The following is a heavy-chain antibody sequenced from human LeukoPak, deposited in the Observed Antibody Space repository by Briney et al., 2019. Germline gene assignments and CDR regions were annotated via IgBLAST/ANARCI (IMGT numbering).Heavy chain of an antibody. CDR1: GFTFSSYD. CDR3: ARGRYHDAFDI. J-gene: IGHJ3*02. Sequence: QPGGSLILSCAASGFTFSSYDMHWVRQATGKGLEWVSAIGTAGDTYYPGSVKGRFTISRENAKNSLYLQMNSLRAGDTAVYYCARGRYHDAFDIWGQGTMVTVSS. D-gene: IGHD2-2*01. V-gene: IGHV3-13*04. CDR2: IGTAGDT.